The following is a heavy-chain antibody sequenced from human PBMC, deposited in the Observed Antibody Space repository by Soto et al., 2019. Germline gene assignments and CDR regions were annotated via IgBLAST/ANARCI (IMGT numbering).Heavy chain of an antibody. D-gene: IGHD3-22*01. CDR2: ISSYNGNT. Sequence: QVQLVESGAEVKKPGASVKVSCKASGYTFTNYGISWVRQATGQGLEWMGGISSYNGNTKYAQKFQGRVTMTTDTPTNTAYMELRSLRSDDTAVYYCARDREYYYDSSGNYYYHYGMDVWGQGTTVTVS. V-gene: IGHV1-18*04. J-gene: IGHJ6*02. CDR3: ARDREYYYDSSGNYYYHYGMDV. CDR1: GYTFTNYG.